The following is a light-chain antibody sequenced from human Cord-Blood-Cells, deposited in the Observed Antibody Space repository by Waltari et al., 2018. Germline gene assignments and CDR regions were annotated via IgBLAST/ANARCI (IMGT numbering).Light chain of an antibody. Sequence: QFALTQPASVSGSPGQSITISCTGPSSDVGGYNYVSWYQQHPGKAPKLMIYDVSNRPSGVSNRFSGSKSGNTASLTISGLQAEDEADYYCSSYTSSSTLVFGGGTKLTVL. J-gene: IGLJ3*02. CDR3: SSYTSSSTLV. CDR2: DVS. CDR1: SSDVGGYNY. V-gene: IGLV2-14*03.